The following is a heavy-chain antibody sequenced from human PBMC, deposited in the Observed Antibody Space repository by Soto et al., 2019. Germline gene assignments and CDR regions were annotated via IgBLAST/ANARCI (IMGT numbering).Heavy chain of an antibody. CDR3: AKDLEDWNYPMDYYYYGMDV. CDR1: GFTFSSYG. J-gene: IGHJ6*02. V-gene: IGHV3-30*18. CDR2: ISYDGSNK. D-gene: IGHD1-7*01. Sequence: QVQLVESGGGVVQPGRSLRLSCAASGFTFSSYGMHWVRQAPGKGLEWVAVISYDGSNKYYADSVKGRFTISRDNSKNKLYLQMNSLRAEDTAVYYCAKDLEDWNYPMDYYYYGMDVWGQGTTVSVSS.